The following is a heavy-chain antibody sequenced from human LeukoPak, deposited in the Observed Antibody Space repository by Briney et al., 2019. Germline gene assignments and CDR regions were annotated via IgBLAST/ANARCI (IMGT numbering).Heavy chain of an antibody. D-gene: IGHD2-2*01. CDR1: GFTVNNNY. Sequence: SGGSLRLSCAASGFTVNNNYMSWVRQAPGKGLEWVSVIYSDGSTYYADSVKGRFTISRDNSKNTLYLQMGSLRAEDMAVYYCAVGYCSSTSCYSPMDVWGQGTTVTVSS. CDR2: IYSDGST. J-gene: IGHJ6*02. V-gene: IGHV3-66*01. CDR3: AVGYCSSTSCYSPMDV.